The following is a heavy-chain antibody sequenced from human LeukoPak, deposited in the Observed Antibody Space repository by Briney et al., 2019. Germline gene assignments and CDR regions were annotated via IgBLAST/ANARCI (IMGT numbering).Heavy chain of an antibody. V-gene: IGHV4-59*01. CDR2: IYYSGST. CDR1: GGSISSYY. Sequence: PSQTLSLTCTVSGGSISSYYWSWIRQPPGKGLEWIGNIYYSGSTNYNPSLKSRVTISVDTSKNQFSLKMSSVTAADTAVYYCARASNLWSGMFWGQGTLVTVSS. D-gene: IGHD3-10*01. J-gene: IGHJ4*02. CDR3: ARASNLWSGMF.